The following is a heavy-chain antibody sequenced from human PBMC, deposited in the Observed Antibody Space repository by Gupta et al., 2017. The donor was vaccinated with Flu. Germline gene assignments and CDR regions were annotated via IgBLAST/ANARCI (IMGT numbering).Heavy chain of an antibody. D-gene: IGHD3-3*01. CDR2: IYHSGST. CDR3: ARAAYDFWSGYTGTYYYYYMDV. Sequence: RQPPGKGLEWIGYIYHSGSTYYNPSLKSRVTISVDRSKNQFSLKLSSVTAADTAVYYCARAAYDFWSGYTGTYYYYYMDVWGKGTTVTVSS. J-gene: IGHJ6*03. V-gene: IGHV4-30-2*01.